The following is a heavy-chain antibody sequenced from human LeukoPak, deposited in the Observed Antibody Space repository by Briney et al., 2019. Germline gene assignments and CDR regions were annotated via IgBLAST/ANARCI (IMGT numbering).Heavy chain of an antibody. CDR2: MNPNSGGT. Sequence: ASVKVSCKASGYTFTSYDINWVRQATGQGLEWMGWMNPNSGGTNYAQKFQGRVTMTTDTSISTAYMELSRLRSDDTAVYYCARDGFGDIVVVPAANYYYYYMDVWGKGTTVTVSS. CDR1: GYTFTSYD. J-gene: IGHJ6*03. D-gene: IGHD2-2*01. CDR3: ARDGFGDIVVVPAANYYYYYMDV. V-gene: IGHV1-2*02.